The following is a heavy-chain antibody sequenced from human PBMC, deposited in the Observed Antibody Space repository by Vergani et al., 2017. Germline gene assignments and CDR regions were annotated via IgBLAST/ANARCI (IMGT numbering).Heavy chain of an antibody. D-gene: IGHD3-3*01. CDR1: GFISSSYW. J-gene: IGHJ6*02. CDR3: ARDLLPNYDFWSGYSHAYYYYYGMDV. Sequence: EGQLVESGGDWVQRGGSLRLSCAASGFISSSYWMSWVRQAPGKGLEWVANVNQDGSEKYYVDSVRGRFTISRDNAKNTLYLQMNSLRAEDTAVYYCARDLLPNYDFWSGYSHAYYYYYGMDVWGQGTTVTVSS. CDR2: VNQDGSEK. V-gene: IGHV3-7*01.